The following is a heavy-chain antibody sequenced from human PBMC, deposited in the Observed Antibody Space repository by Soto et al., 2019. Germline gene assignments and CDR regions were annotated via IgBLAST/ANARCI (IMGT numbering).Heavy chain of an antibody. CDR2: IYYSGRA. CDR3: AGDRSNSPDYFDY. V-gene: IGHV4-30-4*01. J-gene: IGHJ4*02. Sequence: SETLSLTCTVSGGSISRDDYYWTWIRQPPGKGLEWIGYIYYSGRAEYNPSLESRITISIDTSKNHFSLKLSSVSAADTAVYYCAGDRSNSPDYFDYWGQGTLVTVSS. CDR1: GGSISRDDYY. D-gene: IGHD6-6*01.